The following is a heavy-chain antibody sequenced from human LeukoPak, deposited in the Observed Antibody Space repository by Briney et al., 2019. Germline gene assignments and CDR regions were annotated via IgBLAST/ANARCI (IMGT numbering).Heavy chain of an antibody. CDR1: GFTFSSYS. CDR2: ISSSSSYI. V-gene: IGHV3-21*01. CDR3: ARARDRITMIVVGY. D-gene: IGHD3-22*01. J-gene: IGHJ4*02. Sequence: GGSRRLSCAASGFTFSSYSMNWVRQAPGKGLEWVSSISSSSSYIYYADSVKGRFTISRDNAKNSLYLQMNSLRAEDTAVYYCARARDRITMIVVGYWGQGTLVTVSS.